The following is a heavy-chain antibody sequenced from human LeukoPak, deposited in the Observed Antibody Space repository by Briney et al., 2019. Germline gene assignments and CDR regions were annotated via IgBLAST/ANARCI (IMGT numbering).Heavy chain of an antibody. CDR3: ARGRYYGMDV. V-gene: IGHV3-53*01. J-gene: IGHJ6*02. Sequence: GGSLRLSCAASGFTVSDNYMSWVRQAPGKGLEWVSVVYSGDNTYYADSVKGRFTISRDNSKNTLYLQMNGLRAEDTAVYYCARGRYYGMDVWGQGTTVTVSS. CDR1: GFTVSDNY. CDR2: VYSGDNT.